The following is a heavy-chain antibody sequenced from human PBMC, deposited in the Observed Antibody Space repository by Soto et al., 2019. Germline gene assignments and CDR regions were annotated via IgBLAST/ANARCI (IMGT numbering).Heavy chain of an antibody. Sequence: EVQLVESGGALVQPGGSLTLPRAVFGLNVNNNYMSWVRQAPGKGLEWVSVIYSSGKTEYADSVQGRFIVSRDTSKNTLYLQMNRLRSEDTAVYYCTRDSSYYGAGRGVLDYWGQGTLVTVSS. D-gene: IGHD3-10*01. CDR2: IYSSGKT. J-gene: IGHJ4*02. CDR3: TRDSSYYGAGRGVLDY. CDR1: GLNVNNNY. V-gene: IGHV3-66*01.